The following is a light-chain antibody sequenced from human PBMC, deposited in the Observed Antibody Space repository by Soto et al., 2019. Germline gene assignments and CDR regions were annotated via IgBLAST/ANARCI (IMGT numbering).Light chain of an antibody. CDR3: QHYGGSFI. CDR2: NTS. Sequence: EIVLTHSPGTLSLSPGEGATVSCRVSQSINSKSLVWYQRKFGQAPRLLIYNTSSRATGIPDRFSGSGSGTDFTLSIRRLEPEDFAVYYCQHYGGSFIFGPGTKVDFK. CDR1: QSINSKS. V-gene: IGKV3-20*01. J-gene: IGKJ3*01.